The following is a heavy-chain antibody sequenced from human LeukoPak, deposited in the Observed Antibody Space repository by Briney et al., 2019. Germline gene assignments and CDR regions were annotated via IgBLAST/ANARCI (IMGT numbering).Heavy chain of an antibody. CDR3: ARDRDYDYIWGTYRVFDY. J-gene: IGHJ4*02. CDR1: GGSISSCGYY. CDR2: IYYSGGN. Sequence: SQTLSLTCTVSGGSISSCGYYWIWIRQHPGKDLEWIVYIYYSGGNYYNPSLKSRVTISVDTSKHQFSLKLSSVTAADAAVYYCARDRDYDYIWGTYRVFDYWGQGTLVTVSS. V-gene: IGHV4-31*03. D-gene: IGHD3-16*02.